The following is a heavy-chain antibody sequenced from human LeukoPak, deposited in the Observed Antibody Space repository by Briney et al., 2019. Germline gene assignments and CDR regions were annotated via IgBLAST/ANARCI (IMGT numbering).Heavy chain of an antibody. V-gene: IGHV4-39*07. J-gene: IGHJ4*02. D-gene: IGHD6-13*01. CDR1: GGSISSSSYY. CDR2: IYYSGST. Sequence: PSETQSLTCTVSGGSISSSSYYWGWIRQPPGKGLEWIGSIYYSGSTYYNPSLKSRVTISVDTSKNQFSLKLSSVTAADTAVYYCARDGPAAALDWGQGTLVTVSS. CDR3: ARDGPAAALD.